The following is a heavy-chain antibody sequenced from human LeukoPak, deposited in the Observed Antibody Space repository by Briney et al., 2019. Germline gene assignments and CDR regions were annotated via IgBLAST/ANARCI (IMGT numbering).Heavy chain of an antibody. CDR3: ARDGYYDSSGYYWGQMGPFDY. CDR1: GYTFSGYY. D-gene: IGHD3-22*01. J-gene: IGHJ4*02. CDR2: INPNSGGT. Sequence: GASVKVSCKASGYTFSGYYVHWVRQAPGQGLEWMGWINPNSGGTNYAQKFQARVTMTRDTSISTAYMELSRLRSDDTAVYFCARDGYYDSSGYYWGQMGPFDYWGQGTLVTVSS. V-gene: IGHV1-2*02.